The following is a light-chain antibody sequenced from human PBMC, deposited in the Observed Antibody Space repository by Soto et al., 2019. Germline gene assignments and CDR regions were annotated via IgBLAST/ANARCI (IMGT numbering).Light chain of an antibody. V-gene: IGLV2-14*01. CDR3: SSYTSSSTLVV. CDR2: DVS. Sequence: QSALTQPASVSGSPGQSITISCTGTNSDVGGYNYVSWYQQHPGKAPKLMIYDVSNRPSGVSNRFSGSKSGNTASLTISGLQAEDEADYYCSSYTSSSTLVVFGGGTKFTVL. J-gene: IGLJ2*01. CDR1: NSDVGGYNY.